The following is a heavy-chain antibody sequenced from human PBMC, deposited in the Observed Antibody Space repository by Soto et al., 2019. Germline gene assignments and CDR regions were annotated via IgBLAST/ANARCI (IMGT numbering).Heavy chain of an antibody. CDR3: VKGRGLWFGEFEAFDI. J-gene: IGHJ3*02. CDR1: GFTFSSYA. CDR2: ISSNGGGT. V-gene: IGHV3-64D*08. Sequence: GGSLRLSCSASGFTFSSYAMHWVRQAPGKGLEYVSAISSNGGGTYYADSVKGRFTISRDNSKNTLYLQMSSLRAEDTAVYYCVKGRGLWFGEFEAFDIWGQGTMVTVSS. D-gene: IGHD3-10*01.